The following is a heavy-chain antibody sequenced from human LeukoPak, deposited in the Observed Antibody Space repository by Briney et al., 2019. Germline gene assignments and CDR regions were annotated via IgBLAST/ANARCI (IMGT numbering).Heavy chain of an antibody. CDR3: ARGIWFDP. J-gene: IGHJ5*02. CDR1: GFSFRTYE. V-gene: IGHV3-48*03. CDR2: ISNSGNTI. Sequence: GGSLRLSCAASGFSFRTYEMNWVRRAPGKGLEWVSYISNSGNTIYYADSVKGRFTISRDNAKNSLYLQMNSLRAEDAALYRCARGIWFDPWGQGTLVTVSS.